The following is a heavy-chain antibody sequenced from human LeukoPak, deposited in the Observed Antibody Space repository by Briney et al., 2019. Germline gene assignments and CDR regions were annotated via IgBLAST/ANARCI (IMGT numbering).Heavy chain of an antibody. CDR2: ISSSSSYI. V-gene: IGHV3-21*01. CDR3: ARGTSVCSATSCYPFDP. CDR1: GFTFSTYS. Sequence: GGSLRLSCAASGFTFSTYSMNWVRQAAGKGLEWVSSISSSSSYIYYAVSVKGRFTISRDNAKNSLYLQMNSLRAEDTAVYYCARGTSVCSATSCYPFDPWGQGTLVTVSS. D-gene: IGHD2-2*01. J-gene: IGHJ5*02.